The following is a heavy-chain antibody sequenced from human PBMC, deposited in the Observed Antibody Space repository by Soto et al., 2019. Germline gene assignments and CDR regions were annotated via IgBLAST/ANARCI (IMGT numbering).Heavy chain of an antibody. V-gene: IGHV3-15*01. Sequence: GGSLRLSCAASEFTFSTAWMSWVRQAPGQGLEWVGRIKSKTDGGTTDYAAPVKGRFTISRDDSKNTLYLQMNSLKTEDTAVYYCTTERVLRFLYGMDVWGQGTTVTVSS. CDR2: IKSKTDGGTT. CDR3: TTERVLRFLYGMDV. J-gene: IGHJ6*02. D-gene: IGHD3-3*01. CDR1: EFTFSTAW.